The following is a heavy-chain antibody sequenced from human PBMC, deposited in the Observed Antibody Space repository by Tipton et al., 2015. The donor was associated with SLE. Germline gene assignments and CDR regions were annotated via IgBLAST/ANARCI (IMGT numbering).Heavy chain of an antibody. CDR2: INPNSGGT. CDR3: ARGGYSYGLWGYFQC. Sequence: QVQLVQSGAEVKKPGASVKVSCKASGYTFTDYYIHWVRQAPGQGLEWMGWINPNSGGTMDAQKFQGRVTMTRDTSITTAYMELSSLRSDDTAVYYCARGGYSYGLWGYFQCWGQGTLVTVSS. V-gene: IGHV1-2*02. CDR1: GYTFTDYY. J-gene: IGHJ1*01. D-gene: IGHD5-18*01.